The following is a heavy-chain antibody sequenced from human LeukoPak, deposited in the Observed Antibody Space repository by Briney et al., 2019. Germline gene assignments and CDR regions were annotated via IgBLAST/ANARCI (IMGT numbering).Heavy chain of an antibody. CDR2: IYPGDSDT. J-gene: IGHJ3*02. CDR3: ARPGVTSGYYPDAFNI. Sequence: KVSCKGSGYSFTSYWIGWVRQMPGKGLEWMGIIYPGDSDTRYSPSFQGQVTISADKSISTAYLQWSSLKASDTAMYYCARPGVTSGYYPDAFNIWGQGTMVTVSS. CDR1: GYSFTSYW. V-gene: IGHV5-51*01. D-gene: IGHD3-22*01.